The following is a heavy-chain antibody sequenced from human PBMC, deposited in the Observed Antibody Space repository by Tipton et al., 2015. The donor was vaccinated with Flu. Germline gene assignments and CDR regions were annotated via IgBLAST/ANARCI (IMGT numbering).Heavy chain of an antibody. D-gene: IGHD1-26*01. CDR3: ARRGVGSTAGFDH. J-gene: IGHJ4*02. CDR1: GGSFSGYY. V-gene: IGHV4-34*01. Sequence: TLSLTCAVYGGSFSGYYWSWIRQPPGKGLEWIGEINHSGSTNYNPSLKSRVTISVDTSKNQFSLKLSSVTAADTAVYYCARRGVGSTAGFDHWGQGTLITVSS. CDR2: INHSGST.